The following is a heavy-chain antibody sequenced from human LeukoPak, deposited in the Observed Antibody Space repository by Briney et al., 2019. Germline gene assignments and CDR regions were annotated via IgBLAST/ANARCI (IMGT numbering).Heavy chain of an antibody. D-gene: IGHD6-13*01. CDR1: GYSFTSHW. Sequence: GESLKISCKGSGYSFTSHWIAWVRQMPGKSLESMGIIYPGDSDTRYSPSFQGQVTISADKSISTAYLQWSSLKASDTAMYYCARGLGYSGSWYFDYWGQGTLVTVSS. CDR3: ARGLGYSGSWYFDY. CDR2: IYPGDSDT. V-gene: IGHV5-51*01. J-gene: IGHJ4*02.